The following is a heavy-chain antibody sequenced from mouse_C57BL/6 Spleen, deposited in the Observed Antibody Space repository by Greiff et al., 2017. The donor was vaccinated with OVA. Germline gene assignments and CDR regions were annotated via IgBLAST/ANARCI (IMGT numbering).Heavy chain of an antibody. CDR1: GYSITSGYD. CDR3: AREGDWDYFDY. J-gene: IGHJ2*01. D-gene: IGHD4-1*01. Sequence: EVQLKESGPGMVKPSQSLSLTCTVTGYSITSGYDWHWIRHFPGNKLEWMGYISYSGSTNYNPSLKSRISITHDTSKNHFFLKLNSVTTEDTATYYCAREGDWDYFDYWGQGTTLTVSS. V-gene: IGHV3-1*01. CDR2: ISYSGST.